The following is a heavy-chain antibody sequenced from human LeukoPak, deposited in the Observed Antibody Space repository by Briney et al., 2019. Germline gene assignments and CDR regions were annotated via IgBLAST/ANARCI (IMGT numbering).Heavy chain of an antibody. CDR1: GFTFEVYG. CDR2: IQQDGSVQ. J-gene: IGHJ4*02. CDR3: ATHDVLSGYPYFDF. V-gene: IGHV3-7*01. D-gene: IGHD5-12*01. Sequence: GGSLRLSCAASGFTFEVYGMSWVRQAPGKGLEWVANIQQDGSVQYYVDSVKGRFTISRDNSKNSLYLQMNSLSAEDTAVYYCATHDVLSGYPYFDFWGQGTLVAVSS.